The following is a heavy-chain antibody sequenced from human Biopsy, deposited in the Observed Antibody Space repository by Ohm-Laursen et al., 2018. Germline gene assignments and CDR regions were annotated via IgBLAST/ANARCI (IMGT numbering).Heavy chain of an antibody. CDR3: ARTPILIVSAGLVYRHRRHLQGMDV. D-gene: IGHD6-13*01. Sequence: TQTLTLTRSFSGFSLSARGMCVSWIRQAPGKALEWLARVGWGDYKDYSASLQTKLSISKDTSNDQVVLTVNNVDPADTATYYCARTPILIVSAGLVYRHRRHLQGMDVWGQGIAVTVS. J-gene: IGHJ6*02. V-gene: IGHV2-70*11. CDR2: VGWGDYK. CDR1: GFSLSARGMC.